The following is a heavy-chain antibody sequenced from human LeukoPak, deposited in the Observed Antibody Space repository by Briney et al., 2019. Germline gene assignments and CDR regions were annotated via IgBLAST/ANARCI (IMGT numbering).Heavy chain of an antibody. CDR2: MRGSGGST. CDR1: GFTFSSYA. V-gene: IGHV3-23*01. J-gene: IGHJ4*02. Sequence: GGSLRLSCAASGFTFSSYAMSWVRQAPGKGLEWVSAMRGSGGSTYYADSVKGRFTISRDNAKNSLYLQMNSLRAEDAAVYYCARGKQRHCSSSSCYTESDYWGQGILVTVSS. CDR3: ARGKQRHCSSSSCYTESDY. D-gene: IGHD2-2*02.